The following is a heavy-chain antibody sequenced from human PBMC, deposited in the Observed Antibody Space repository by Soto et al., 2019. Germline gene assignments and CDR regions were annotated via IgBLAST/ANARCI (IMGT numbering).Heavy chain of an antibody. D-gene: IGHD2-2*01. CDR2: MNPNSGNT. Sequence: ASVKVSCKASGYTFTSYDINWVRQATGQGFEWMGWMNPNSGNTGYAQKFQGRVTITADESTSTAYMELSSLRSDDTAVYYCAREDRDRETGLVPAAIDGMDVWGQGTTVTVSS. CDR3: AREDRDRETGLVPAAIDGMDV. J-gene: IGHJ6*02. CDR1: GYTFTSYD. V-gene: IGHV1-8*01.